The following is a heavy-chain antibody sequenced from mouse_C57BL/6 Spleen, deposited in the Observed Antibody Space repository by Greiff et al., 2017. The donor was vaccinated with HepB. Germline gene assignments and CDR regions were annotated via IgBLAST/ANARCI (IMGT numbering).Heavy chain of an antibody. Sequence: QVHVKQSGAELVKPGASVKISCKASGYAFSSYWMNWVKQRPGKGLEWIGQIYPGDGDTNYNGKFKGKATLTADKSSSTAYMQLSSLTSEDSAVYFCARSLLRHWYFDVWGTGTTVTVSS. V-gene: IGHV1-80*01. CDR2: IYPGDGDT. D-gene: IGHD1-2*01. CDR1: GYAFSSYW. CDR3: ARSLLRHWYFDV. J-gene: IGHJ1*03.